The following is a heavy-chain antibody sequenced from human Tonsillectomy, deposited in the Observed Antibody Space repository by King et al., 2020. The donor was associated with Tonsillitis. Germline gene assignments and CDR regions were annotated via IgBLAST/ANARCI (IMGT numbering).Heavy chain of an antibody. CDR1: GYTFTGYY. J-gene: IGHJ4*02. D-gene: IGHD3-22*01. Sequence: VQLVESGAEMKMPGASVKVSCKASGYTFTGYYINWVRQAPGQGLEWMGWINPNSVGTNYAQKFHGRVTMTRDTSISTVYMELTRLTSDDTAVYYCARNLGTSGFYFGYWGQGTLVTVSS. CDR3: ARNLGTSGFYFGY. CDR2: INPNSVGT. V-gene: IGHV1-2*02.